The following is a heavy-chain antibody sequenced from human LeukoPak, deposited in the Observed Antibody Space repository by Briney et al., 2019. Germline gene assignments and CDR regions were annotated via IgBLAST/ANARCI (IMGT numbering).Heavy chain of an antibody. CDR1: GFTFSSYG. Sequence: GRSLRLSCAASGFTFSSYGMHWVRQAPGKGLEWVAVISLDGSNKYYADSVKGRFTISRDNSKNTVYLQMNSLRAEDTAVYYCAKEWELLDYWGQGTLVTVSS. CDR2: ISLDGSNK. J-gene: IGHJ4*02. CDR3: AKEWELLDY. V-gene: IGHV3-30*18. D-gene: IGHD1-26*01.